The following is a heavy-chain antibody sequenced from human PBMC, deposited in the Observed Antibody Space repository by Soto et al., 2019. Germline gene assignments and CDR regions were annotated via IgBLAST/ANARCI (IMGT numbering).Heavy chain of an antibody. CDR1: GGSMGSYY. CDR3: AREGTSSWSGDFGMDV. Sequence: PSETLPLTCTVSGGSMGSYYWSWIRQPPGKGLEWIGDIYYSGVTNYNPPPKSRVTMSVDTSNNQFFLKLNSVTAADTAVYFCAREGTSSWSGDFGMDVWGQGTMVTVSS. CDR2: IYYSGVT. D-gene: IGHD6-13*01. J-gene: IGHJ6*02. V-gene: IGHV4-59*01.